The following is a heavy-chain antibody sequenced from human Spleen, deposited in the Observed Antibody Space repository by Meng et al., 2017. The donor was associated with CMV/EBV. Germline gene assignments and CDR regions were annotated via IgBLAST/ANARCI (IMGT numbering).Heavy chain of an antibody. D-gene: IGHD2-2*01. J-gene: IGHJ6*02. Sequence: GESLKISCAASGFTFSSYGMHWVRQAPGKGLEWVSRINSDGSSTSYADSVKGRFTISRDNAKNTLYLQMNSLRAEDTAVYYCARYCSSTSWCYYSGMDVWGQGTTVTVSS. CDR2: INSDGSST. V-gene: IGHV3-74*01. CDR3: ARYCSSTSWCYYSGMDV. CDR1: GFTFSSYG.